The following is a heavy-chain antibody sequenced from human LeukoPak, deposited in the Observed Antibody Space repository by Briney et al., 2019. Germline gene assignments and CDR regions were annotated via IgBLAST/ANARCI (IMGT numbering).Heavy chain of an antibody. J-gene: IGHJ3*02. V-gene: IGHV3-23*01. CDR1: GITFSNSA. CDR2: ITKSGDQT. D-gene: IGHD5-24*01. Sequence: GGSLRLSCVPSGITFSNSALSWVRQAPGKGLEWVSTITKSGDQTHYADSVRGLFTISRDIFKNTLYLQMNSLRAEDTAVYHCVKSAGKDGYRDVFDIWGQGTMVTVSS. CDR3: VKSAGKDGYRDVFDI.